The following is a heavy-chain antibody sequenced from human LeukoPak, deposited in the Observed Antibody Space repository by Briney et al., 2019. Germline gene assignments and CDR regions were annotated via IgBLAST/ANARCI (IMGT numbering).Heavy chain of an antibody. D-gene: IGHD2-2*01. CDR1: EFTLSSHS. V-gene: IGHV3-21*01. Sequence: GGSLRLSCPASEFTLSSHSMNWVRQAPGKGLEWVSSISRSGGYIYYADSLKGRFTISRDNAKNSLYLQMNSLRAEDTAVYFCARSLKVSAALDVFDIWGQGTMVTVSS. J-gene: IGHJ3*02. CDR3: ARSLKVSAALDVFDI. CDR2: ISRSGGYI.